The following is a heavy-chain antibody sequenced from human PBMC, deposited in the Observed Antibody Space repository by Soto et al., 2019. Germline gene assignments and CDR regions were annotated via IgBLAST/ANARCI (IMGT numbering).Heavy chain of an antibody. CDR1: GGTFSSYA. D-gene: IGHD1-1*01. CDR3: ARGGKERFRGSGMDV. CDR2: IISIFGTA. J-gene: IGHJ6*02. Sequence: QVQLVQSGAEVKKPGTSVKVSRKVSGGTFSSYAISWVRQAPGQGLEWMGEIISIFGTAMYAQKFQGRVTIIADESASTAYMELSGLRSDDTAVYYCARGGKERFRGSGMDVWGQGTTVTVSS. V-gene: IGHV1-69*01.